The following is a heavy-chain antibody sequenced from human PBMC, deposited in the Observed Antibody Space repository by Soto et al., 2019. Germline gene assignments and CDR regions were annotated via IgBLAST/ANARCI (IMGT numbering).Heavy chain of an antibody. CDR1: GGSISSGGYY. J-gene: IGHJ6*02. CDR3: ARDPSIAAAGHYYYYGMDV. D-gene: IGHD6-13*01. V-gene: IGHV4-31*03. CDR2: IYYSGST. Sequence: PSETLSLTCTVSGGSISSGGYYWSWIRQHPGKGLEWIGYIYYSGSTYYKQSLKSRVTISVDTSKNQYSLKLSSVTAADTAVYFCARDPSIAAAGHYYYYGMDVWGQGTTVTVS.